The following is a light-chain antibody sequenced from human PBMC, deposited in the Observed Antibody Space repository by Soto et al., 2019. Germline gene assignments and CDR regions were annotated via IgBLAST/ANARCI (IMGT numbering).Light chain of an antibody. CDR1: QSISTW. CDR3: KEYSTSWT. J-gene: IGKJ1*01. Sequence: DIQMTQSPSTLSASVGDRVTITCRASQSISTWLAWYQQKPGKAPKLLIFEATTLETGVPSSFSGSGSGTHFQLTMTGVTPGDLDPYFCKEYSTSWTFGQATKVEV. V-gene: IGKV1-5*01. CDR2: EAT.